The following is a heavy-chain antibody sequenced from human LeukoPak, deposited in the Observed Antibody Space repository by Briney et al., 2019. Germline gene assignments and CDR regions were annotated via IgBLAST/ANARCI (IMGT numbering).Heavy chain of an antibody. V-gene: IGHV1-69*13. CDR3: ARVVTPRYCSTPSCYGKGWFDP. J-gene: IGHJ5*02. Sequence: GASVTVSFKASGGTFIIYAMSWVRQAPGQGLEWMGGIIPIFGTASFSQKFQGRVTITADESTGTAYMELSSLRSEDTAVYYCARVVTPRYCSTPSCYGKGWFDPWGQGTLVTVSS. CDR1: GGTFIIYA. CDR2: IIPIFGTA. D-gene: IGHD2-2*01.